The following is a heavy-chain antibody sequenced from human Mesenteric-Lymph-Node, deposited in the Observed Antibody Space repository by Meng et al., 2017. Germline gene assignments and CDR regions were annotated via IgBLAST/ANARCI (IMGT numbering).Heavy chain of an antibody. CDR1: GFTFDDYA. V-gene: IGHV3-9*01. CDR3: AKFDYYDSSGYYENPGAFDY. J-gene: IGHJ4*02. D-gene: IGHD3-22*01. Sequence: SLKISCAASGFTFDDYAMHWVRQAPGKGLEWVSGISWNSGSIGYADSVKGRFTISRDNAKNSLYLQMNSLRAEDTALYYCAKFDYYDSSGYYENPGAFDYWGQGTLVTVSS. CDR2: ISWNSGSI.